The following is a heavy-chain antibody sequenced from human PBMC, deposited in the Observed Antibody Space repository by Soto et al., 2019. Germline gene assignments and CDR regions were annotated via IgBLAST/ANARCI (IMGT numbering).Heavy chain of an antibody. J-gene: IGHJ3*02. D-gene: IGHD6-19*01. V-gene: IGHV1-2*04. CDR3: ARAGSPQGIAVASDLTDAFDI. Sequence: ASVKVSCKASGYTFTGYYMHWVRQAPGQGLEWMGWINPNSGGTNYAQKFQGWVTMTRDTSISTAYMELSRLRSDDTAVYYCARAGSPQGIAVASDLTDAFDIWGQGTMVTVSS. CDR2: INPNSGGT. CDR1: GYTFTGYY.